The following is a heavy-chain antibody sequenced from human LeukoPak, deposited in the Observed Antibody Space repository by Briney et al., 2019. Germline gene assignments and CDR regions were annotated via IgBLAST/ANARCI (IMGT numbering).Heavy chain of an antibody. V-gene: IGHV1-18*01. J-gene: IGHJ4*02. CDR3: ARKGGTGNCNIFDY. CDR1: GYIFNTYG. Sequence: ASVRVSCKASGYIFNTYGINWVRQVPGQGLEWMGWINTDNGNTKYAEEVQGRVIMIRDTSTSTVYMELRSLRSDDTAVYYCARKGGTGNCNIFDYWGQGTLVTVSS. D-gene: IGHD2-8*02. CDR2: INTDNGNT.